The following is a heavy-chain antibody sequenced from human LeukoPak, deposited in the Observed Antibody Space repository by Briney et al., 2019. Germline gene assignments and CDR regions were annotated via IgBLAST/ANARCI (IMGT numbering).Heavy chain of an antibody. CDR3: ARGVTVTTYYYYMDV. Sequence: GASVKVSCKASGYTFTSYGISWVRQAPGQGLEWMGWINPNSGGTNYAQKFQGRVTMTRDTSISTAYMELSRLRSDDTAVYYCARGVTVTTYYYYMDVWGKGTTVTVSS. CDR1: GYTFTSYG. V-gene: IGHV1-2*02. J-gene: IGHJ6*03. D-gene: IGHD4-11*01. CDR2: INPNSGGT.